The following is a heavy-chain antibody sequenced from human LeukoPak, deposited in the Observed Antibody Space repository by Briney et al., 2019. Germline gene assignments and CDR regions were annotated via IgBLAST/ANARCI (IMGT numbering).Heavy chain of an antibody. CDR2: ISYDGSNK. Sequence: GGSLRLSCAASGFTFSSYGMHWVRQAPGKGLEWVAVISYDGSNKYYADSVKGRFTISRDNSKNTLYLQMNSLRAEDTAVYYCAKDHRRSYYGSGSYSMTDYWGQGTLVTVSS. CDR1: GFTFSSYG. CDR3: AKDHRRSYYGSGSYSMTDY. V-gene: IGHV3-30*18. J-gene: IGHJ4*02. D-gene: IGHD3-10*01.